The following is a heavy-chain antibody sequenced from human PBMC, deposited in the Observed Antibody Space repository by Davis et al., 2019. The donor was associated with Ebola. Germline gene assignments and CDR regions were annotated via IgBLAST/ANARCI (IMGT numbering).Heavy chain of an antibody. CDR3: ARGRLTGTTMNYYYGMDV. Sequence: ASVKVSCKASGYTFTSYYMHWVRQAPGQGLEWMGMINPSSGSTSYAQNFQGRVTMTRDTSTTTVYMELSSLRSDDTAVYYCARGRLTGTTMNYYYGMDVWGQGTTVTVSS. V-gene: IGHV1-46*01. D-gene: IGHD1-7*01. J-gene: IGHJ6*02. CDR2: INPSSGST. CDR1: GYTFTSYY.